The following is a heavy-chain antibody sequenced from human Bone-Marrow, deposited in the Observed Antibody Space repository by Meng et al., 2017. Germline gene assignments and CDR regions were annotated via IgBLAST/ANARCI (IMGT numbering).Heavy chain of an antibody. CDR2: IKSKTDGETP. Sequence: VESGGGLVRPGGTLELSWSAPGFTFSNAWMSWVRQAPGRGLEWVARIKSKTDGETPDYAAPVKGRFTISRDDSKNTLYLQMHSLKTEDTAVYYCNWNDFGDYWGQGALVTVSS. CDR3: NWNDFGDY. V-gene: IGHV3-15*01. CDR1: GFTFSNAW. J-gene: IGHJ4*02. D-gene: IGHD1-1*01.